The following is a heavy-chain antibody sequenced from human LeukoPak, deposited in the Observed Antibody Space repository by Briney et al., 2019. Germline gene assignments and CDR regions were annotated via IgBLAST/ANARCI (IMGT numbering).Heavy chain of an antibody. CDR3: ARGGVVVTAINY. D-gene: IGHD2-21*02. J-gene: IGHJ4*02. V-gene: IGHV4-39*07. Sequence: SETLSLTCTVSGDSISTSNSYWGWIRQPPGKGLEWIGSIYYSGNTYYNASLKSRVTISVDTSKNQFSLKLSSVTAADTAVYYCARGGVVVTAINYWGQGTLVTVSS. CDR1: GDSISTSNSY. CDR2: IYYSGNT.